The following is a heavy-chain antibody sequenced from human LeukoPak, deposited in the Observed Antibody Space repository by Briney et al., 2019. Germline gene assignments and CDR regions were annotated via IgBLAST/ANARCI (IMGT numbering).Heavy chain of an antibody. CDR2: IIPIFGTA. CDR3: ARDDSSGYYYNWFDP. D-gene: IGHD3-22*01. V-gene: IGHV1-69*05. CDR1: GGTFSSYA. Sequence: ASVKVSCKASGGTFSSYAISWVRQAPGQGLEWLGGIIPIFGTANYAQKFQGRVTITTDESTSPAYMELSSLRSEDTAVYYCARDDSSGYYYNWFDPWGQGTLVTVSS. J-gene: IGHJ5*02.